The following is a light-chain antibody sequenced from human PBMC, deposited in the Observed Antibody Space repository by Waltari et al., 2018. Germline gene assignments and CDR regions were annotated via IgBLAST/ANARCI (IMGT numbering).Light chain of an antibody. J-gene: IGKJ2*01. Sequence: EIVVTQSPATLSVSPGERATLSCRASHGLGSNLAWYQQKPGQAPRLLTYGASTRATGIPARFSGSGSGTEFTLTISSLQSEDFAVYYCQRYSNWPPEYTFGQGTKLEIK. CDR1: HGLGSN. CDR2: GAS. V-gene: IGKV3-15*01. CDR3: QRYSNWPPEYT.